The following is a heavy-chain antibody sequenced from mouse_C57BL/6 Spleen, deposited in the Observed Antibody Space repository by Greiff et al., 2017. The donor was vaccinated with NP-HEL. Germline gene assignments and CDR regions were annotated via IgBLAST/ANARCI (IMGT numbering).Heavy chain of an antibody. Sequence: QVQLQQPGAELVRPGSSVKLSCKASGYTFTSYWMDWVQQRPGQGLEWIGNIYPSDSETHYTQKFKGKATLTVDKTSSKAKMQLISLTSEDSSVYYCARLYDYDLGYFEVWGTGTTVTVSS. V-gene: IGHV1-61*01. CDR2: IYPSDSET. CDR3: ARLYDYDLGYFEV. D-gene: IGHD2-4*01. J-gene: IGHJ1*03. CDR1: GYTFTSYW.